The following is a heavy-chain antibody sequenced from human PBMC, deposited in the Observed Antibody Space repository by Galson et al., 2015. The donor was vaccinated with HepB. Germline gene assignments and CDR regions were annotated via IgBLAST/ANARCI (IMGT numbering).Heavy chain of an antibody. J-gene: IGHJ5*02. CDR1: GYAISSGGFY. CDR3: SSTEETTSLGGGRLLFDP. Sequence: TLSLTCTVSGYAISSGGFYWSWIRQRPGKGLEWLGYISHTGGTYSNPSPGGRLTLSVHRWKNQFPLRFKALTAADTAIYYGSSTEETTSLGGGRLLFDPWGKGTLVIVSS. D-gene: IGHD3-16*01. V-gene: IGHV4-31*03. CDR2: ISHTGGT.